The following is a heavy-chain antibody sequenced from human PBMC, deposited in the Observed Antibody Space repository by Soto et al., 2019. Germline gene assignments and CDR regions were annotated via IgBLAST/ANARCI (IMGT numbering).Heavy chain of an antibody. CDR3: ARGGGGKRSGDDY. CDR2: IIPIFGTA. V-gene: IGHV1-69*06. D-gene: IGHD2-15*01. Sequence: QVQLVQSGAEVKKPGSSVKVSCKASGGTFSSYAISWVRQAPGQGLEWMGGIIPIFGTANYAQKSQGRVTITADKSTSPAYMGLSSLRTGETAVELWARGGGGKRSGDDYWGQGTLVTVSS. J-gene: IGHJ4*02. CDR1: GGTFSSYA.